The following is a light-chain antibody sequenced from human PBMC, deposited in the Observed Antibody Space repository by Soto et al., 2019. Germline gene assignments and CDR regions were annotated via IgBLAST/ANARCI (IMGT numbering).Light chain of an antibody. Sequence: DIVLTQSPGTLSLSPGERVTLSCRASQTVRSNYLACYQQRPGQTPRLLIYGATSRATGIPDRFSGSGSGTDFSLTISRLEPEDFAVYFCQQYDISPWTFGQGTKVEV. V-gene: IGKV3-20*01. CDR3: QQYDISPWT. CDR2: GAT. CDR1: QTVRSNY. J-gene: IGKJ1*01.